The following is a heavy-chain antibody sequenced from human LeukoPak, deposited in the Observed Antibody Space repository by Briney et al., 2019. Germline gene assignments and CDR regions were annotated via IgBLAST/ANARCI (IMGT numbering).Heavy chain of an antibody. CDR3: ARGRGIAVAGTGY. CDR1: GYTLSNHA. Sequence: ASVKVSCKGSGYTLSNHAFSWVRQAPGQGLEWMGWISAYNGNTNYAQKLQGRVTMTTDTSTSTAYMELRSLRSDDTAVYYCARGRGIAVAGTGYWGQGTLVTVSS. J-gene: IGHJ4*02. V-gene: IGHV1-18*04. CDR2: ISAYNGNT. D-gene: IGHD6-19*01.